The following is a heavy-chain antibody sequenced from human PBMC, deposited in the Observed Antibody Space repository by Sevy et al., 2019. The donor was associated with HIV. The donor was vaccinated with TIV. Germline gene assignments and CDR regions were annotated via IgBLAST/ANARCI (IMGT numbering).Heavy chain of an antibody. V-gene: IGHV3-33*01. Sequence: GGSLRLSCAAAGFTFSYYAMHWVRQAPGKGLEWVAIIWSDGAYQYHGDSVKGRFTISRDNSKNTLYLQMNNVRVEDTAVYYCARGGYYYDNAAYYAFDSWGQGTLVTVSS. CDR2: IWSDGAYQ. D-gene: IGHD3-22*01. J-gene: IGHJ4*02. CDR3: ARGGYYYDNAAYYAFDS. CDR1: GFTFSYYA.